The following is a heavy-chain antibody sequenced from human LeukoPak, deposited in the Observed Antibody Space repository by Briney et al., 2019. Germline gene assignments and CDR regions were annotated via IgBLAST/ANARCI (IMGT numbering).Heavy chain of an antibody. CDR1: GGSFSGYY. D-gene: IGHD1-26*01. CDR2: IKSQTGGGTT. CDR3: TRVGTTWFHS. V-gene: IGHV3-15*01. J-gene: IGHJ5*01. Sequence: PSETLSLTCAVYGGSFSGYYWSWIRQAPGKGLEWVGRIKSQTGGGTTDYAAPVKGRFSISRDDSKNTLYLQMNSLKTEDTAVYYCTRVGTTWFHSWGQGTLVTVSS.